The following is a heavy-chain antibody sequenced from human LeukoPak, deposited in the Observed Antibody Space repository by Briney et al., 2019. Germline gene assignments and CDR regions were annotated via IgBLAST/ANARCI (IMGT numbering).Heavy chain of an antibody. Sequence: GGSLRLSCAASGFTFSSYAMSWVRQAPGKGLEWVSAISGSGGGTYYADSVKGRFTISRDNSKNTLYLQMNSLRAEDTAVYYCAKPPSYWWELPPVDCWGQGTLVTVSS. CDR1: GFTFSSYA. V-gene: IGHV3-23*01. J-gene: IGHJ4*02. D-gene: IGHD1-26*01. CDR2: ISGSGGGT. CDR3: AKPPSYWWELPPVDC.